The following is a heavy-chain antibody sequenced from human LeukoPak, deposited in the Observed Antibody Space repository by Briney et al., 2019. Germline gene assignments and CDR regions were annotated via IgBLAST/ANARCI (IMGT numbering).Heavy chain of an antibody. CDR1: GGSISSYY. J-gene: IGHJ3*02. CDR2: IYTSGST. Sequence: SETLSLTCTVSGGSISSYYWSWIRQPAGKGLEWIGRIYTSGSTNYNPSLKSRVTMSVDTSKNQFSLKLSSVTAADTAVYYCARGATPRIVGATLNAFDIWGQGTMVTVSS. CDR3: ARGATPRIVGATLNAFDI. D-gene: IGHD1-26*01. V-gene: IGHV4-4*07.